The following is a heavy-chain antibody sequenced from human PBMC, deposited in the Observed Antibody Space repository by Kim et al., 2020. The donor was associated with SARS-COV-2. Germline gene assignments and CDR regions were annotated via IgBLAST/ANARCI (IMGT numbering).Heavy chain of an antibody. V-gene: IGHV3-33*01. D-gene: IGHD3-10*01. CDR2: K. CDR3: ARDLSGYYGMDV. Sequence: KDYADSVKGRFTIPRDNSKNTLYLQMNSLRAEDTAVYYCARDLSGYYGMDVWGQGTTVTVSS. J-gene: IGHJ6*02.